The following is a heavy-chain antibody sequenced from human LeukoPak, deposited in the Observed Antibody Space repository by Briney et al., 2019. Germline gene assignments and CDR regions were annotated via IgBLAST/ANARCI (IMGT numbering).Heavy chain of an antibody. CDR1: GFTFSRYT. Sequence: GGSLRLSCAASGFTFSRYTMNWVRQAPGKGLEWVSSISNNSGFKKYADSLKGRFTISRDNAKNSLYLQMNSLRAEDTAVYYCARGHSGWYDYWGQGTLVTVSS. CDR2: ISNNSGFK. CDR3: ARGHSGWYDY. D-gene: IGHD6-19*01. V-gene: IGHV3-21*04. J-gene: IGHJ4*02.